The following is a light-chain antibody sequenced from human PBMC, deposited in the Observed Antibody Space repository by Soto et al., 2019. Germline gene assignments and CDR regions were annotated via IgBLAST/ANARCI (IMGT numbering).Light chain of an antibody. CDR3: QQLNSYPRQIT. J-gene: IGKJ3*01. Sequence: DIQLTQSPSFLSASVGDRVTITCRASQGISSYLAWYQQKPGKAPKLLIYAASTLQSGVPSRFSGSGSGTESTLTISSLQPEDFATYYCQQLNSYPRQITFGPGTKVDIK. CDR1: QGISSY. CDR2: AAS. V-gene: IGKV1-9*01.